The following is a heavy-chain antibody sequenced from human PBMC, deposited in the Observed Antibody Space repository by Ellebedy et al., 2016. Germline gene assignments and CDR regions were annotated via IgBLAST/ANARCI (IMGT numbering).Heavy chain of an antibody. CDR1: GGSISSGDYY. CDR3: ARFAGGWYALFDY. J-gene: IGHJ4*02. CDR2: INHSGST. V-gene: IGHV4-61*08. Sequence: SETLSLTCTVSGGSISSGDYYWSWIRQPPGKGLEWIGEINHSGSTNYNPSLKSRVTISVDTSKNQFSLKLSSVTAADTAVYYCARFAGGWYALFDYWGQGTLVTVSS. D-gene: IGHD6-19*01.